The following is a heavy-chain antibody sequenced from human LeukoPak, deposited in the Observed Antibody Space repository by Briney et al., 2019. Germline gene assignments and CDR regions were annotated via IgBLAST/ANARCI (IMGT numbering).Heavy chain of an antibody. V-gene: IGHV3-23*01. J-gene: IGHJ5*02. CDR1: GFTFSSYA. D-gene: IGHD3-10*01. CDR3: AKDPAGSGSNYKPNWFDP. CDR2: ISGSGGST. Sequence: GGSLRLSCAASGFTFSSYAMSWVRQAPGKGLEWVSAISGSGGSTYYADSVKGRFTISRDNSKNTLYLQMNSLRAEDTAVYYCAKDPAGSGSNYKPNWFDPWGQGTLVTVSS.